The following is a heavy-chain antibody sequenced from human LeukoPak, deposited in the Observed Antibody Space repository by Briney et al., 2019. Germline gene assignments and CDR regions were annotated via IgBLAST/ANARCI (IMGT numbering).Heavy chain of an antibody. V-gene: IGHV3-23*01. CDR3: AREGIYSGSYVPLAHFDY. CDR1: GFTFSSYA. Sequence: GGSLRLSCAASGFTFSSYAMSWVRQAPGKGLEWVSAISGSGGSTYNADSVKGRFTISRDNSKNTLYLQMNSLRAEDTAVYYCAREGIYSGSYVPLAHFDYWGQGTLVTVSS. CDR2: ISGSGGST. J-gene: IGHJ4*02. D-gene: IGHD1-26*01.